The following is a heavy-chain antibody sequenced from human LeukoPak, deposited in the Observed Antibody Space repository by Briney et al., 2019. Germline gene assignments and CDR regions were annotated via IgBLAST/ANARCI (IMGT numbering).Heavy chain of an antibody. CDR3: ARHGYSSGWYIDC. CDR2: IYYSGST. V-gene: IGHV4-39*01. Sequence: SETLSLTCTVSGGSISSSNYYLGWIRQPPGKGLEWIGSIYYSGSTYYNPSLRSRVSISVDTSKNQFSLKLTSVTAADTAMYYCARHGYSSGWYIDCWGQGTLVTVSS. J-gene: IGHJ4*02. D-gene: IGHD6-19*01. CDR1: GGSISSSNYY.